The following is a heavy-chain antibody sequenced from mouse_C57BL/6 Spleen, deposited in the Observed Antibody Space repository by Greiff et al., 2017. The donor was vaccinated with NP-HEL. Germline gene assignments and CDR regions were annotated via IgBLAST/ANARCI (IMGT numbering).Heavy chain of an antibody. J-gene: IGHJ4*01. Sequence: VQLQQPGAEIVKPGASVKMSCKASGYTFTSYWITWVKQRPGQGLEWIGDIYPGSGSKYNEKFKSKATLTVDTSSSTAYMQLSSLTSEDSAVYYCARVYRGLRQGDAMDYWGQGTSVTVSS. V-gene: IGHV1-55*01. D-gene: IGHD2-4*01. CDR3: ARVYRGLRQGDAMDY. CDR1: GYTFTSYW. CDR2: IYPGSGS.